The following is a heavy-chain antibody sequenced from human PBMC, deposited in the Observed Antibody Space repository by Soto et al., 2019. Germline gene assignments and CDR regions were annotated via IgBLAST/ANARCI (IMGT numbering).Heavy chain of an antibody. D-gene: IGHD6-13*01. Sequence: SETLSLTCAVYGGSFIGYYWICIRQPPGKGLEWIGEINHSGSTNYNPSLKSRVTISVDTSKNQFSLKLSSVTAADTAVYYCARAGSSTSYFDYWGQGTLVTVSS. CDR3: ARAGSSTSYFDY. V-gene: IGHV4-34*01. CDR1: GGSFIGYY. J-gene: IGHJ4*02. CDR2: INHSGST.